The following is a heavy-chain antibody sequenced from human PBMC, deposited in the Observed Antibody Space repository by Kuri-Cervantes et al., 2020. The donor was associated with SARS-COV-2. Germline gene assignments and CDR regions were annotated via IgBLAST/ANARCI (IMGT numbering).Heavy chain of an antibody. CDR2: ISGSGGST. CDR3: AKDLGRPNWFDP. CDR1: GFTFSSYA. V-gene: IGHV3-23*01. Sequence: LSLICAASGFTFSSYAMSWVRQAPGKGLEWVSAISGSGGSTYYADSVKGRFTISRDNSKNTLYLQMNSLRAEDTAVYYCAKDLGRPNWFDPWGQGTLVTVSS. J-gene: IGHJ5*02.